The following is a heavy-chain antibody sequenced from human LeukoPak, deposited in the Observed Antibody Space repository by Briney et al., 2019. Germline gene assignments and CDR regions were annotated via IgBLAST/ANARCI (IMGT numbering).Heavy chain of an antibody. CDR3: ARDQSRRSGKYFDY. Sequence: PGGSLRLSCAASGFTFSSYAMHWVRQAPGKGLEWVAVISYDGSNKYYADSVKGRFTISRDNSKNTLYLQMNSLRAEDTAVYYCARDQSRRSGKYFDYGAREPWSPSPQ. J-gene: IGHJ4*02. CDR2: ISYDGSNK. CDR1: GFTFSSYA. V-gene: IGHV3-30-3*01. D-gene: IGHD3-10*01.